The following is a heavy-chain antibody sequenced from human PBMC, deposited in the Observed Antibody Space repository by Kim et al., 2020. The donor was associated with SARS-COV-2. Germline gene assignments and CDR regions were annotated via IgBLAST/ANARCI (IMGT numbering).Heavy chain of an antibody. V-gene: IGHV3-48*02. J-gene: IGHJ2*01. CDR2: ISSSSGPI. Sequence: GGSLRLSCAASGFTFSYYSMNWVRQAPGKGLEWVSCISSSSGPIYYADSVKGRFTVSRDNSKNTLYLQMNSLRDDDTAVYYCAKERQGVSQWY. CDR3: AKERQGVSQWY. CDR1: GFTFSYYS. D-gene: IGHD2-8*01.